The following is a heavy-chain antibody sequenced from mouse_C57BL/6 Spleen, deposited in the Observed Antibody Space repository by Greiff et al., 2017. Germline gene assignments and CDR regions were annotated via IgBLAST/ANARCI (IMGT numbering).Heavy chain of an antibody. CDR1: GFTFTDYY. CDR2: SRNKANGYTT. Sequence: EVHLVESGGGLVQPGGSLSLSCAASGFTFTDYYMSWVRHPPGKARVWLGFSRNKANGYTTEYSASVNGRFTISRDNSPGILYLQMAALRAKDSATDCGERLNGNYVWYFDVWGTGTPVTVSS. D-gene: IGHD2-1*01. J-gene: IGHJ1*03. CDR3: ERLNGNYVWYFDV. V-gene: IGHV7-3*01.